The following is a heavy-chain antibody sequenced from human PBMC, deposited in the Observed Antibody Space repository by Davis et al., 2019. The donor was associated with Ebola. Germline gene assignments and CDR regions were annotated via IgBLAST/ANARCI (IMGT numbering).Heavy chain of an antibody. D-gene: IGHD6-13*01. CDR1: GFTFSDYY. J-gene: IGHJ6*02. V-gene: IGHV3-11*06. CDR3: ARVPVHSSSWYGYYYYGMDV. Sequence: PGGSLRLSCAASGFTFSDYYMSWIRQAPGKGLEWVSYISSSSSYTNYADSVKGRFTISRDNAKNTLYLQMNSLRAEDTAVYYCARVPVHSSSWYGYYYYGMDVWGQGTTVTVSS. CDR2: ISSSSSYT.